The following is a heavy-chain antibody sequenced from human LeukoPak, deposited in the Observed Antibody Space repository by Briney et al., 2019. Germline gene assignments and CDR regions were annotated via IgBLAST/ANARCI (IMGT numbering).Heavy chain of an antibody. Sequence: GASVKVSCKASGGTFSSYAISWVRQAPGQGLEGMGGIIPIFGTANYAQKFQGRVTITADESTSTAYMELSSLRSEDTAVYYCARVEPYDFWSGYYNIDYWGQGTLVTVSS. D-gene: IGHD3-3*01. CDR3: ARVEPYDFWSGYYNIDY. J-gene: IGHJ4*02. CDR2: IIPIFGTA. CDR1: GGTFSSYA. V-gene: IGHV1-69*13.